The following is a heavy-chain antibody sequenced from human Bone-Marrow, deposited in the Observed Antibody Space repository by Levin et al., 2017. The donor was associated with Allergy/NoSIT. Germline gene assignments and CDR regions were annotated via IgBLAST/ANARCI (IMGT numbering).Heavy chain of an antibody. V-gene: IGHV1-18*01. CDR3: GRESKKGGVDL. J-gene: IGHJ4*02. Sequence: PGGSLRLSCKASGYNYLSSGISWVRQAPGHGLEWMAWIDTYSSGTDYAHKLQGRVTLTSDSSATTAYMELKSLTFADSGVYFCGRESKKGGVDLWGQGTLVTVSS. CDR1: GYNYLSSG. D-gene: IGHD3/OR15-3a*01. CDR2: IDTYSSGT.